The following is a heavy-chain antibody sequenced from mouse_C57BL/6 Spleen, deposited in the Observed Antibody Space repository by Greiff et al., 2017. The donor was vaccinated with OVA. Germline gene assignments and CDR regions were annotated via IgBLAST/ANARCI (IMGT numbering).Heavy chain of an antibody. V-gene: IGHV14-2*01. CDR1: GFNIKDYY. CDR3: ASRYDSSYTYWYFEV. Sequence: DVKLQESGAELVKPGASVKLSCTASGFNIKDYYMHWVKQRTEQGLEWIGRIDPEDGETKYAPKFQGKATITADTSSNTAYLQLSSLTSEDTAVYYCASRYDSSYTYWYFEVWGTGTTVTVSS. J-gene: IGHJ1*03. CDR2: IDPEDGET. D-gene: IGHD1-1*01.